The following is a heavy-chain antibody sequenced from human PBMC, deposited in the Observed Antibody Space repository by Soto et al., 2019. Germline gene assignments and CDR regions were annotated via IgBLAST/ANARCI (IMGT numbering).Heavy chain of an antibody. Sequence: QVQLVESGGGVVQPGRSLRLSCAASGFTFRDFGMHWVRQAPGKGLEWVAVMSYDGSNELYVDSVKGRFTISRDNSQNTLLLQMTSLTTEDTAIYYCAKDRISHAASGLDSYGMDVWGQGTPVTVSS. CDR1: GFTFRDFG. CDR2: MSYDGSNE. D-gene: IGHD2-2*01. CDR3: AKDRISHAASGLDSYGMDV. V-gene: IGHV3-30*18. J-gene: IGHJ6*02.